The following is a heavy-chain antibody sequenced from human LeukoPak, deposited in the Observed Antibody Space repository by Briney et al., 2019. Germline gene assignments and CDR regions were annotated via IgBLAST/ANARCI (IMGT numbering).Heavy chain of an antibody. CDR2: IWYDGSNK. CDR3: ARGDYGNQRSNNWFDP. J-gene: IGHJ5*02. CDR1: GFTFSSYG. Sequence: GGSLRLSCAASGFTFSSYGMHWVRQAPGKGLEWVAVIWYDGSNKYYADSVKGRFTISRDNSKNTLYLQMNSLRAEDTAVYYCARGDYGNQRSNNWFDPWGQGTLVAVSS. D-gene: IGHD4-11*01. V-gene: IGHV3-33*01.